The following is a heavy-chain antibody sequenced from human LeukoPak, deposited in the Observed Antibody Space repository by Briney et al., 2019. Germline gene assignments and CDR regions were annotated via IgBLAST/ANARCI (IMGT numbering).Heavy chain of an antibody. V-gene: IGHV4-59*01. CDR1: GGSISSYY. D-gene: IGHD1-26*01. CDR3: ARDSSSGLVNY. CDR2: IYYSGST. J-gene: IGHJ4*02. Sequence: SETLSLTCTVSGGSISSYYWSWIRQPPGKVLEWIGYIYYSGSTNYNPSLKSRVTISVDTSKNQFSLKLSSVTAADTAVYYCARDSSSGLVNYWGQGTLVTVSS.